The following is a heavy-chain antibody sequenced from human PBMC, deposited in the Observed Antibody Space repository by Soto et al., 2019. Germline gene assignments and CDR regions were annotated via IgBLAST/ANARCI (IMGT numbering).Heavy chain of an antibody. J-gene: IGHJ3*02. D-gene: IGHD6-6*01. CDR3: ARVKKPRYSSSPLDAFDI. CDR1: GFTFSSYA. CDR2: ISGSGGST. Sequence: EVQLLESGGGLVQPGGSLRLSCAASGFTFSSYAMSWVRQAPGKGLEWVSAISGSGGSTYYADSVKGRFTISRDNSNNTLYLQMNSLRAEDTAVYYCARVKKPRYSSSPLDAFDIWGQGTMVTVSS. V-gene: IGHV3-23*01.